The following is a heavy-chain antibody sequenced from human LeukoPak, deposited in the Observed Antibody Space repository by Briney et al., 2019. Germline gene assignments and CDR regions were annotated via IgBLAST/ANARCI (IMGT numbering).Heavy chain of an antibody. J-gene: IGHJ4*02. CDR3: ARVTSGSYYFVDY. Sequence: ASVKVSCKASGYTFTSYDINWVRQATGQGLEWMGWMNPNSGNTGYAQKFQGRVTMTRNTSISTAYMELSSLRSEDTAVFYCARVTSGSYYFVDYWGPGTLVTVSS. CDR1: GYTFTSYD. V-gene: IGHV1-8*01. D-gene: IGHD1-26*01. CDR2: MNPNSGNT.